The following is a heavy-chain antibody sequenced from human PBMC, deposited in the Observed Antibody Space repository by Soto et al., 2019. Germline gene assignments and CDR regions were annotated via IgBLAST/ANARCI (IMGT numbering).Heavy chain of an antibody. CDR3: ARNKRETGDFDY. J-gene: IGHJ4*02. V-gene: IGHV1-8*01. D-gene: IGHD7-27*01. CDR2: MMPDSGYT. CDR1: GYIFTTYD. Sequence: ASVKVSCKASGYIFTTYDINWMRQAPGQGLEWLGWMMPDSGYTGYAQKFQGRVTLTRTASISTAYMELSSLTSEDTAVYYCARNKRETGDFDYWGQGTMVTVSS.